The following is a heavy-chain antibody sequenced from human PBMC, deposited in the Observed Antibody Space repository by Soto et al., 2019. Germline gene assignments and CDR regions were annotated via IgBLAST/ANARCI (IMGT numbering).Heavy chain of an antibody. CDR2: ISGTGDST. V-gene: IGHV3-23*01. D-gene: IGHD3-10*01. Sequence: GGSLRLSCAASGFTFSSYAMNWVRQAPGKGLEWVSAISGTGDSTYYADSVKGRFTISRDNSKNTLYLQVNSLRAEDTAVYYCAKYPQHYGLGSYYNNWSDSWGQGTLVTVSS. CDR1: GFTFSSYA. J-gene: IGHJ5*01. CDR3: AKYPQHYGLGSYYNNWSDS.